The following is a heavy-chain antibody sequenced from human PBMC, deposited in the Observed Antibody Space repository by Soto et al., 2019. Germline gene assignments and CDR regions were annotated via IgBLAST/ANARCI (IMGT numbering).Heavy chain of an antibody. D-gene: IGHD3-22*01. CDR1: GFTFSTYA. CDR2: VTSDGSNK. J-gene: IGHJ4*02. Sequence: GGSLRLSCAASGFTFSTYALHWVRKAPGRGLEWVATVTSDGSNKYHADSVEGRFTISRDDSKNTLYLQLNSLRAEDTTVYYCGRITLKTSVDTFDFWGQGILVTVSS. V-gene: IGHV3-30-3*01. CDR3: GRITLKTSVDTFDF.